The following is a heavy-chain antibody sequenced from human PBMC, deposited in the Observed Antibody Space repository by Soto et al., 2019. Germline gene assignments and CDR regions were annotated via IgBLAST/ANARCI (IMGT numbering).Heavy chain of an antibody. V-gene: IGHV3-30*18. CDR3: AKVGGTTIGMDV. D-gene: IGHD1-7*01. CDR1: GFTFSSYG. J-gene: IGHJ6*02. Sequence: PGGSLRLSCAASGFTFSSYGMHWVRQAPGKGLEWVAVISYDGSNKYYADSVKGRFTISRDNSKDTLYLQMNSLRAEDTAVYYCAKVGGTTIGMDVWGQETTVTVSS. CDR2: ISYDGSNK.